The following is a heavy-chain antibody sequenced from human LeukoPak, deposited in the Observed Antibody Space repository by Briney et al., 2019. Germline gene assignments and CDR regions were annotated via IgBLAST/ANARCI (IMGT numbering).Heavy chain of an antibody. CDR1: GGTFSSYA. V-gene: IGHV1-69*04. CDR2: IIPIFGIA. CDR3: ARKKGVGPPDY. J-gene: IGHJ4*02. D-gene: IGHD3-10*01. Sequence: SVKVSCTVSGGTFSSYAFSWVRHAPGQGLEGMGRIIPIFGIANYAQKLQGRVTITADKSTNTAYMELSSLRSEDTAVYYWARKKGVGPPDYWGQGTLVTVSS.